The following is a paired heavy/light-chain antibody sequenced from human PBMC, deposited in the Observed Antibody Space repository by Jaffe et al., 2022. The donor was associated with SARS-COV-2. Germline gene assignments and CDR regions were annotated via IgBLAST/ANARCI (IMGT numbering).Light chain of an antibody. V-gene: IGLV1-51*01. CDR1: SSNIGNNY. CDR2: DNN. J-gene: IGLJ2*01. CDR3: GTWDSSLSGVV. Sequence: QSVLTQPPSVSAAPGQKVTISCSGSSSNIGNNYVSWYQQLPGTAPKLLIYDNNKRPSGIPDRFSGSKSGTSATLGITGLQTGDEADYYCGTWDSSLSGVVFGGGTKLTVL.
Heavy chain of an antibody. CDR2: ISYDGSNK. CDR3: ARVYWDNSRDILTGYQSSDY. Sequence: QVQLVESGGGVVQPGRSLRLSCAASGFTFSSYAMHWVRQAPGKGLEWVAVISYDGSNKYYADSVKGRFTISRDNSKNTLYLQMNSLRAEDTAVYYCARVYWDNSRDILTGYQSSDYWGQGTLVTVSS. J-gene: IGHJ4*02. V-gene: IGHV3-30-3*01. D-gene: IGHD3-9*01. CDR1: GFTFSSYA.